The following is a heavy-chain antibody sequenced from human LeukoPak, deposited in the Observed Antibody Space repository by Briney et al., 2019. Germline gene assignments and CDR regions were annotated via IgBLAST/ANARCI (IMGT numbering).Heavy chain of an antibody. V-gene: IGHV4-59*01. CDR3: ATAPGGSYPYYFVL. D-gene: IGHD2-15*01. Sequence: SETLSLTCAVSGDSISSYYWSWIRQPPGNGLEWIGYIYYSGNTNYNPSLKSRVTMPVDTSRNQFSLKLTSVTAADTAVYYCATAPGGSYPYYFVLWGQGTLVTISS. J-gene: IGHJ4*02. CDR1: GDSISSYY. CDR2: IYYSGNT.